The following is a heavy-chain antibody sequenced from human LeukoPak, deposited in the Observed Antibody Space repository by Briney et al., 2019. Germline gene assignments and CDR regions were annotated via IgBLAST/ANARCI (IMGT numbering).Heavy chain of an antibody. V-gene: IGHV5-51*01. CDR3: ARLGITGTTLYYFDY. CDR2: IYPYDSEI. Sequence: GESLKISCKGSGYIFTSYSIAWVRQMPGKGLEWMGVIYPYDSEIRYSPSLQGQVTISADKSISTAYLQWSSLKASDTAMFYCARLGITGTTLYYFDYWGQGTLVTVSS. CDR1: GYIFTSYS. D-gene: IGHD1-20*01. J-gene: IGHJ4*02.